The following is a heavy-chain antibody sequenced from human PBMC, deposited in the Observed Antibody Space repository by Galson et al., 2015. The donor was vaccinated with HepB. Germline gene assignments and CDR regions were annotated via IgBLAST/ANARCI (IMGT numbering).Heavy chain of an antibody. Sequence: SLRLSCAASGFTFSGYSMNWVRQAPGKGLEWVASISSRGNYIYYADSVKGRFTISRDNAHNSLFLQMSNLRAEDTALYYCARDEVAGPEYFQYWGQGTLVIVSS. J-gene: IGHJ1*01. CDR1: GFTFSGYS. V-gene: IGHV3-21*06. D-gene: IGHD6-19*01. CDR3: ARDEVAGPEYFQY. CDR2: ISSRGNYI.